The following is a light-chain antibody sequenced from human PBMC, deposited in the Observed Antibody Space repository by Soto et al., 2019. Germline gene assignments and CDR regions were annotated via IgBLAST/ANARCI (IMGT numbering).Light chain of an antibody. Sequence: DIQMTQSPSTLSASLWDRVAITCLASQSISSWLAWYQQKPGKAPQLLIFDASSLESGVPSRFSGSASGTEFILTISSLQPDDFATYYCQQFDRYSWTFGQGTKVDIK. CDR2: DAS. CDR3: QQFDRYSWT. J-gene: IGKJ1*01. CDR1: QSISSW. V-gene: IGKV1-5*01.